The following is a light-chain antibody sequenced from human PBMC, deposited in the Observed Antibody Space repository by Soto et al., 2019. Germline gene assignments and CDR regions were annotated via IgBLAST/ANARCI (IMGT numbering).Light chain of an antibody. CDR3: CSYAGGSTSVV. J-gene: IGLJ2*01. Sequence: QSALTQPASVSGSPGQSITISCTGSSSDVGNYNLVSWYQQHPGKAPKLMIYEGSKRPSGVSDRFSGSKSGNTASLKISELQAEDEADYYCCSYAGGSTSVVFGGGTKLTVL. V-gene: IGLV2-23*01. CDR2: EGS. CDR1: SSDVGNYNL.